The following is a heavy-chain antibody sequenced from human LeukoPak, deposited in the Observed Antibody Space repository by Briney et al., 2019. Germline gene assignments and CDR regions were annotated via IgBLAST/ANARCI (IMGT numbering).Heavy chain of an antibody. CDR1: GYSFTNYW. D-gene: IGHD6-13*01. CDR2: IYPGDSNT. CDR3: ARLKNGYSSQDPHFDF. J-gene: IGHJ4*02. Sequence: GESLKISCKGSGYSFTNYWIGWVRQMPGKGLEWMGIIYPGDSNTRYSPSFQGQVTISADKSFTTAYLQWSSLKASDTAMYYCARLKNGYSSQDPHFDFWGQGTLVTVSS. V-gene: IGHV5-51*01.